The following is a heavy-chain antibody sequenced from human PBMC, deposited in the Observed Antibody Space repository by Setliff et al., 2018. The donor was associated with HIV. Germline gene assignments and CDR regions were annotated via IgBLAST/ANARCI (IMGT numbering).Heavy chain of an antibody. Sequence: PSETLSLTCTVSGVSISNYYWSWIRQPPGKGLEWIGYMYYSGNTNCNPSLKSRVTISVDTSKSQFSLKPNSVTAADTAVYYCARDQSDWFYWGQGTLVTVSS. CDR2: MYYSGNT. V-gene: IGHV4-59*01. D-gene: IGHD3-3*01. CDR1: GVSISNYY. CDR3: ARDQSDWFY. J-gene: IGHJ4*02.